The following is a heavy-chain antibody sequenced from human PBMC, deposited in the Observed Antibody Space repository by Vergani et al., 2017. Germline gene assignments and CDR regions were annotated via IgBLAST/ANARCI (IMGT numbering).Heavy chain of an antibody. CDR2: IIPIFGTA. J-gene: IGHJ6*02. D-gene: IGHD3-10*01. Sequence: QVQLVQSGAEVKKPGSSVKVSCKASGGTFSSYAISWVRQAPGQVLEWMGGIIPIFGTANYAQKFQGRVTITADESTSTAYMELSSLRSEDTAVYYCASLARDMGSGSYWGADGMDVWGQGTTVTVSS. CDR3: ASLARDMGSGSYWGADGMDV. V-gene: IGHV1-69*01. CDR1: GGTFSSYA.